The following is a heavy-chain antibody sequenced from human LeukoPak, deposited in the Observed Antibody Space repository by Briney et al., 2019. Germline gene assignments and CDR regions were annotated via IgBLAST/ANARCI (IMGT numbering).Heavy chain of an antibody. CDR1: GFTFSSYW. D-gene: IGHD5-12*01. V-gene: IGHV3-23*01. Sequence: GGSLRLSCAASGFTFSSYWMSWVRQAPGKGLEWVSAISGSGGSTYYADSVKGRFTISRDNSKNTLYLQMNSLRAEDTAVYYCAKDNRIVATIGVFYYWGQGTLVTVSS. CDR3: AKDNRIVATIGVFYY. J-gene: IGHJ4*02. CDR2: ISGSGGST.